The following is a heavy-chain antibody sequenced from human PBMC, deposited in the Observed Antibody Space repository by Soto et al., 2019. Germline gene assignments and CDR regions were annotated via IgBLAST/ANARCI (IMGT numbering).Heavy chain of an antibody. CDR2: IYYSGST. J-gene: IGHJ4*02. CDR1: GGSVSGRFYY. D-gene: IGHD5-18*01. V-gene: IGHV4-61*01. Sequence: SETLSLTCTVSGGSVSGRFYYWSWIRQPPGKGLEWIGYIYYSGSTIYNTSLKSRVTISVDTSKNQFSLKLSSVTAADTAVYYCARVDTTMGPRFDYWGQGTLVTVS. CDR3: ARVDTTMGPRFDY.